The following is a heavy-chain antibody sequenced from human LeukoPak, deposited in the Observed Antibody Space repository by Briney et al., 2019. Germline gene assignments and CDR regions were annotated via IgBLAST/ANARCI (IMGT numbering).Heavy chain of an antibody. CDR2: TIPIFGTA. D-gene: IGHD5-18*01. CDR1: GGTFSNYA. Sequence: SVKVSCKASGGTFSNYAISWVRQAPGKGLEGMGGTIPIFGTANYAQKFQGRVTITADESTSTAYMELSSLRSEDTAVYYCARDVYSYGDGDAFDIWGQGTMVTVSS. J-gene: IGHJ3*02. CDR3: ARDVYSYGDGDAFDI. V-gene: IGHV1-69*13.